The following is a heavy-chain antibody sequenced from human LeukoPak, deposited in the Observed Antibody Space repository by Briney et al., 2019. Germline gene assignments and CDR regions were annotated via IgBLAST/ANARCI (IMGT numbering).Heavy chain of an antibody. CDR2: IYTSGTT. D-gene: IGHD3-10*01. V-gene: IGHV4-4*07. Sequence: SETLSLTCTVSGDSFSTYYWSWIRQPAGKGLEWIGHIYTSGTTNYNPSLKSRATMSIDTSKNQFSLRLSSMTAADTAVYYCARVGPYYGSGSFDFWGQGILVTVSS. CDR3: ARVGPYYGSGSFDF. CDR1: GDSFSTYY. J-gene: IGHJ5*01.